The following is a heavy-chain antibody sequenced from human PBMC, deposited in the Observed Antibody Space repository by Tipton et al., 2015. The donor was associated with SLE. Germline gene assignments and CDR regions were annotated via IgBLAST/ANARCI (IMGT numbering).Heavy chain of an antibody. CDR1: GFTFSSYE. Sequence: GSLRLSCAASGFTFSSYEMNWVRQAPGKGLEWVSYISSSGSTIYYADSVKGRFTISRDNAKNSLYLQMNSLRAEDTAVYYCARDLRVSSGGPGYWGQGTLVTVSS. D-gene: IGHD6-19*01. V-gene: IGHV3-48*03. CDR3: ARDLRVSSGGPGY. CDR2: ISSSGSTI. J-gene: IGHJ4*02.